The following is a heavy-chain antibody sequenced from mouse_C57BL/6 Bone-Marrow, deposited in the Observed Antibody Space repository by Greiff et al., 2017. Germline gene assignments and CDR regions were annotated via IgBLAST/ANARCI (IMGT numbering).Heavy chain of an antibody. CDR3: ARADYGNNDYFDY. D-gene: IGHD2-1*01. Sequence: QVQLQQPGAELVQPGASVKLSCKASGYTFTSYWMHWVKQRPGQGLEWIGMIHPNSGSTNYNAKFKSTATLTVDKSSSTAYMQLSSLTSEDSAVYYCARADYGNNDYFDYWGKGTTLTVSS. V-gene: IGHV1-64*01. J-gene: IGHJ2*01. CDR2: IHPNSGST. CDR1: GYTFTSYW.